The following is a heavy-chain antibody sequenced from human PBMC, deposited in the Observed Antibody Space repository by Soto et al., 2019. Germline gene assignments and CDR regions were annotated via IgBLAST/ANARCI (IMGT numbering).Heavy chain of an antibody. Sequence: QVQRVQSGAEVRRPGASVTVSSRSSGDSFNDYIIHWVRQPPGQGFEWMGWINLTAGVTKYAQKLQGWVSMTRDTSIRTVYMQLSRLRSDDTAVYYCARESGGATATLDYYYFYMDVWGTGTTVTVSS. V-gene: IGHV1-2*04. CDR1: GDSFNDYI. D-gene: IGHD5-12*01. J-gene: IGHJ6*03. CDR3: ARESGGATATLDYYYFYMDV. CDR2: INLTAGVT.